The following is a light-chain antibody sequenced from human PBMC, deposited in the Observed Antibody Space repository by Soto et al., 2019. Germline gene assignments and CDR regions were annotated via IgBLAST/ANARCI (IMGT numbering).Light chain of an antibody. V-gene: IGLV1-47*01. Sequence: QSALTQPPSASGTPGQRVTISCSGSSSNIGSNYVYWYQHLTGTAPKLLIYRNNQRPSGVPDRFSGSKSGTSASLAISGLRSEDNAVYYCATWDDILSNYVCVTGTRSPS. CDR1: SSNIGSNY. CDR3: ATWDDILSNYV. CDR2: RNN. J-gene: IGLJ1*01.